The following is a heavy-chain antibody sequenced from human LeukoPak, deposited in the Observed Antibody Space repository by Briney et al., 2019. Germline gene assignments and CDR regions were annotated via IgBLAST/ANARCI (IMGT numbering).Heavy chain of an antibody. V-gene: IGHV3-74*01. D-gene: IGHD6-19*01. J-gene: IGHJ4*02. CDR1: GCTFSSYL. Sequence: GGSLRLSCAASGCTFSSYLMHWVRQAPGKGLVWVSRINSDGSSTSYADSVKGRFTISRDNAKNTLYLQMNSLRAEDTAVYYCAIDSSGWTTFDYWGQGTLVTVSS. CDR2: INSDGSST. CDR3: AIDSSGWTTFDY.